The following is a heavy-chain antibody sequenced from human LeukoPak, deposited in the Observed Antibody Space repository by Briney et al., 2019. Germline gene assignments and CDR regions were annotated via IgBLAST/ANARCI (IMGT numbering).Heavy chain of an antibody. CDR1: GFIFSSYS. J-gene: IGHJ5*02. D-gene: IGHD3-10*01. Sequence: GGSLRLSCTGSGFIFSSYSMNWVRQAPGKGLEWISYISSHSSTIYYADSVRGRFTISRDNDKRSVYLQMSSLRVEDTAVYYCARDGSAGSYLNWFDPWGQGTLATVSS. CDR3: ARDGSAGSYLNWFDP. V-gene: IGHV3-48*01. CDR2: ISSHSSTI.